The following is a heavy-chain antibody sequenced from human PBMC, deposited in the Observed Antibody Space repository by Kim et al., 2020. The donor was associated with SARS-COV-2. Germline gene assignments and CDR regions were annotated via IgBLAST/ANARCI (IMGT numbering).Heavy chain of an antibody. J-gene: IGHJ4*02. CDR3: AKDFKRWLQSSLDY. D-gene: IGHD5-12*01. CDR1: GFTFSSYG. V-gene: IGHV3-30*18. CDR2: ISYDGSNK. Sequence: GGSLRLSCAASGFTFSSYGMHWVRQAPGKGLEWVAVISYDGSNKYYADSVKGRFTISRDNSKNTLYLQMNSLRAEDTAVYYCAKDFKRWLQSSLDYWGQGTLVTVSS.